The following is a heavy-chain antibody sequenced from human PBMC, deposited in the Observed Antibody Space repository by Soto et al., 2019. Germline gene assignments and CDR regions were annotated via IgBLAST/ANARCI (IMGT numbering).Heavy chain of an antibody. CDR3: ARALSTWYYFDD. CDR1: GGSISSYY. J-gene: IGHJ4*02. CDR2: MYYSGST. V-gene: IGHV4-59*01. Sequence: SETLSLTCTVSGGSISSYYWSWIRQPPGKGLEWVANMYYSGSTNYNPSLKSRFTISLDTSKNQLSLNLSSVTAADTAIYYCARALSTWYYFDDWGQGTLVTVSS.